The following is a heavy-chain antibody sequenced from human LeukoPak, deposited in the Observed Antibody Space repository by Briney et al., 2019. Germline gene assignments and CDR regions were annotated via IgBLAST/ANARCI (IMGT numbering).Heavy chain of an antibody. CDR2: ISGSGGST. J-gene: IGHJ4*02. CDR3: AKVGLSTMVRGGGYFDY. Sequence: GGSLRLSCAASGFTFSSYAMSWVRQAPGKGLEWVSAISGSGGSTYYADSVKGRFTISRDNSKNTLYLQMNSLRAEDTAVYYCAKVGLSTMVRGGGYFDYWGQGTLVTVSS. V-gene: IGHV3-23*01. D-gene: IGHD3-10*01. CDR1: GFTFSSYA.